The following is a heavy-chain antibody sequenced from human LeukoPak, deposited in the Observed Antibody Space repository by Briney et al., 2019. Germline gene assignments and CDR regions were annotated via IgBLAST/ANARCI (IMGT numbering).Heavy chain of an antibody. D-gene: IGHD3-10*01. CDR2: MNPNSGNT. CDR3: AARVRITMVRGVIS. J-gene: IGHJ4*02. Sequence: GASVKVSCKASGYTFTSYDINWVRQATGQGLEWMGWMNPNSGNTGYAQKFQGRVTMTRNTSISTAYMELSSLRSEDTAVYYCAARVRITMVRGVISWGQGTLVTVSS. V-gene: IGHV1-8*01. CDR1: GYTFTSYD.